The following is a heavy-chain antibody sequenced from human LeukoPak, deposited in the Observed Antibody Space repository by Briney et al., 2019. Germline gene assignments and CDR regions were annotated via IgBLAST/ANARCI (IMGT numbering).Heavy chain of an antibody. J-gene: IGHJ3*02. CDR2: INSDGSST. D-gene: IGHD3-10*01. CDR1: GFTFSSYW. CDR3: ARGLFRGAFDI. V-gene: IGHV3-74*01. Sequence: GGSLRLSCAACGFTFSSYWMHWVRQAPGKGLVRVSRINSDGSSTSYADSVKGRFTISRDNYKNTLYLHMNSLSSEDTAVYYCARGLFRGAFDIWGQGTMVTVSS.